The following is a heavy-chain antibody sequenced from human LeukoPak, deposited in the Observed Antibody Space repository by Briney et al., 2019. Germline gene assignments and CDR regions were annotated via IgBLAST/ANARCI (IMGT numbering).Heavy chain of an antibody. Sequence: ASVKVSCKASGYTFTSYGISWVRQAPGQGLEWMGWISAYNGNTNYAQKLQGRVTMTTDTSTSTAYTELRSLRSDDTAVYYCARDRFPRYYYDSSGYGKFDYWGQGTLVTVSS. CDR2: ISAYNGNT. CDR3: ARDRFPRYYYDSSGYGKFDY. V-gene: IGHV1-18*01. D-gene: IGHD3-22*01. J-gene: IGHJ4*02. CDR1: GYTFTSYG.